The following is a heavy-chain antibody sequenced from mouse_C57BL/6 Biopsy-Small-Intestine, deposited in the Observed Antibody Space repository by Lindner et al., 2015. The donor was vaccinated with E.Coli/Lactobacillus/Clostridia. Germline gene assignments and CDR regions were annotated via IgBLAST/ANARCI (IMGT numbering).Heavy chain of an antibody. J-gene: IGHJ3*01. D-gene: IGHD4-1*01. CDR2: INPYNDGT. V-gene: IGHV1-14*01. CDR3: AAGTLRETWFAY. Sequence: VQLQESGPELVKPGASVKMSCKASGYTFTKYILHWVKQKPGQGLEWIGYINPYNDGTKYNEKFKDKATLTSDKSSSTAYMELSSLTSEDSAVYCCAAGTLRETWFAYWGQGTLVTVSA. CDR1: GYTFTKYI.